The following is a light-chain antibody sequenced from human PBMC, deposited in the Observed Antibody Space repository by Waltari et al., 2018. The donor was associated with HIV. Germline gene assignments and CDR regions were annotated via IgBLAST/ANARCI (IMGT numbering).Light chain of an antibody. J-gene: IGKJ4*01. CDR3: QQLNSYPLT. CDR1: QGISSY. CDR2: AAS. V-gene: IGKV1-9*01. Sequence: DIQLTQSPSFLSASVGDRVTITCRASQGISSYLAWYQQTPGKAPKLLIYAASTLKSGVPSRFSGSGSGTEFTLTISSLQPEDFATYYCQQLNSYPLTFGGGTKVEIK.